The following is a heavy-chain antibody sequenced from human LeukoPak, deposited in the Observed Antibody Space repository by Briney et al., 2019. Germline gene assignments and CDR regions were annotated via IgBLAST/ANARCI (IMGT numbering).Heavy chain of an antibody. CDR3: ARVIRDYYDSSGYYDWYFDL. CDR2: IWYDGSNK. Sequence: GGSLRLSCAASGFTFSSYGMHWVRQAPGKGLEWVAVIWYDGSNKYYADSVKGRFTISRDNSKNTLYLQMNSRRAEDTAVYYCARVIRDYYDSSGYYDWYFDLWGRGTLVTVSS. J-gene: IGHJ2*01. D-gene: IGHD3-22*01. V-gene: IGHV3-33*01. CDR1: GFTFSSYG.